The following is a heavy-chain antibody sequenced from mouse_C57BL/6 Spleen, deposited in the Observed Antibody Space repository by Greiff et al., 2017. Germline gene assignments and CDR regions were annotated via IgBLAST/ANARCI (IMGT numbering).Heavy chain of an antibody. CDR2: IDPSDSYT. V-gene: IGHV1-69*01. CDR3: ARSGTYDGNYRFAY. D-gene: IGHD2-10*01. Sequence: QVQLQQPGAELVMPGASVKLSCKASGYTFTSYWMHWVKQRPGQGLEWIGEIDPSDSYTNYNQKFKGKSTLTVDKSSSTAYMQLSSLTSEDSAVYYGARSGTYDGNYRFAYWGQGTLVTVSA. CDR1: GYTFTSYW. J-gene: IGHJ3*01.